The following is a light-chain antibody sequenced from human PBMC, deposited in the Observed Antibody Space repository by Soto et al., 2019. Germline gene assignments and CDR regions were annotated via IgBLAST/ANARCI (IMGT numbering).Light chain of an antibody. V-gene: IGKV3-11*01. CDR1: QSVSRY. Sequence: EIVLTQFPATLSLSPGERVTPSCRASQSVSRYLAWYQQKPGQAPRLLIYDVSTRATGIPARFSGSGSGTDFTLTISSLEPEDFAIYSCQQRSDWPITFGQGTRLEIK. CDR3: QQRSDWPIT. CDR2: DVS. J-gene: IGKJ5*01.